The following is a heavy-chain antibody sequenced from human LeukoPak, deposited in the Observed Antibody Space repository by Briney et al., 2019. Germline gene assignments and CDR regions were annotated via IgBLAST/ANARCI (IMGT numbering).Heavy chain of an antibody. CDR2: ISGSGGTT. J-gene: IGHJ2*01. CDR3: ANVVGTVTIYTYWYFDL. V-gene: IGHV3-23*01. CDR1: GFTFSTHV. Sequence: GGSLRLSCAASGFTFSTHVMSWVRQASGKGLEWVSGISGSGGTTDYADSVKDRFTISRDNSKNTVYLQMNSLRVEDTAVYYCANVVGTVTIYTYWYFDLWGRGTLVTVSS. D-gene: IGHD2-21*01.